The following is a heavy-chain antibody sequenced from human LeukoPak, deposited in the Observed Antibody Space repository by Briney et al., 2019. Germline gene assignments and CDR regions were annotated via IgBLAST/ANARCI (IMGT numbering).Heavy chain of an antibody. CDR3: AREPTYTSTWYTSCDY. V-gene: IGHV3-48*01. Sequence: HPGGSLRLSCAASGFTFTNYNMNWVRQAPEKGLEWVSYITGSSSTIYYADSVKGRFTISRDNAKNSLYLQMSSLRAEDTAVYYCAREPTYTSTWYTSCDYWGQGILVTISS. D-gene: IGHD6-13*01. CDR2: ITGSSSTI. CDR1: GFTFTNYN. J-gene: IGHJ4*02.